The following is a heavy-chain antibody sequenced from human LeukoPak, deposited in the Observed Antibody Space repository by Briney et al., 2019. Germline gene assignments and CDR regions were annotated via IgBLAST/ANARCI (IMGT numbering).Heavy chain of an antibody. CDR3: ARDSIAAAGSLVY. V-gene: IGHV1-3*01. CDR2: INAGNGNT. J-gene: IGHJ4*02. Sequence: ASVKVSCKASGYTFTHYSIHWLRQAPGQRLEWMGWINAGNGNTKYSQKFQGRVTITRDASASTAYMELSSLRSEDTAVYYCARDSIAAAGSLVYWGQGTLVTVSS. D-gene: IGHD6-13*01. CDR1: GYTFTHYS.